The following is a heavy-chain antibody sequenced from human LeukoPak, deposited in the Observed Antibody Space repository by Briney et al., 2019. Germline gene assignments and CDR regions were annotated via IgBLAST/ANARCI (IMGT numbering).Heavy chain of an antibody. Sequence: AASVKVSCKASGYTFTSYAMNWVRQAPGQGLEWVGLINPTGTATLYAQKFQGRITLTRDMSATTDYMELSSLTSEDTAVYYCARASGYSYGLPYYYYYMDVWGKGTTVTVSS. V-gene: IGHV1-46*01. CDR1: GYTFTSYA. D-gene: IGHD5-18*01. J-gene: IGHJ6*03. CDR2: INPTGTAT. CDR3: ARASGYSYGLPYYYYYMDV.